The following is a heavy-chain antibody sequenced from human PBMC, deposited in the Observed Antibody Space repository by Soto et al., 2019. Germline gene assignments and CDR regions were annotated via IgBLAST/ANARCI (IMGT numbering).Heavy chain of an antibody. Sequence: EVQLVESGEGLVQPGGSLRLSCAASGFTFSSYAMHWVRQAPGKGLEYVSAISSNGGSTYYADSVKGRFTISRDNSMNTRYLQMGSLRAEDMAVYYCARGGGYSYGTHFDYWGQGALVTVSS. CDR2: ISSNGGST. CDR3: ARGGGYSYGTHFDY. V-gene: IGHV3-64*02. D-gene: IGHD5-18*01. CDR1: GFTFSSYA. J-gene: IGHJ4*02.